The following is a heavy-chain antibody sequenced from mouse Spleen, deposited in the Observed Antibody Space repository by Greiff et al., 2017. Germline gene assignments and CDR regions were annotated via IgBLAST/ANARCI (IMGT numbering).Heavy chain of an antibody. CDR3: ARSLYEWYFDV. D-gene: IGHD1-1*01. J-gene: IGHJ1*01. CDR2: IDPSDSET. V-gene: IGHV1-52*01. CDR1: GYTFTSYW. Sequence: QVQLQQPGAELVRPGSSVKLSCKASGYTFTSYWMHWVKQRPIQGLEWIGNIDPSDSETHYNQKFKDKATLTVDKSSSTAYMQLSSLTSEDPAVYYCARSLYEWYFDVWGAGTTVTVSS.